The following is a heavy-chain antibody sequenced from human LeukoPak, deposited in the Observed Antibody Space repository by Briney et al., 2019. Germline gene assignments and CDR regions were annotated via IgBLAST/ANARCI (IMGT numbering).Heavy chain of an antibody. Sequence: GGSLRLSCAASGFTFSNYWMHWVRQAPGKGLEWVSRIRADGKSTDYADSVKGRFTISRDNAKNTVYLQMNSLSAEDTAVYYCASKPLHYRGDCYSLFDYWGLGTLVTVSS. J-gene: IGHJ4*02. CDR3: ASKPLHYRGDCYSLFDY. CDR2: IRADGKST. D-gene: IGHD2-21*02. V-gene: IGHV3-74*01. CDR1: GFTFSNYW.